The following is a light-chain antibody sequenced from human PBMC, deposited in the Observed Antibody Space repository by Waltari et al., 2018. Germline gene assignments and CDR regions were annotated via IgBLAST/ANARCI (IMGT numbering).Light chain of an antibody. CDR1: SSDIGYYNL. J-gene: IGLJ3*02. V-gene: IGLV2-23*02. CDR2: DVT. CDR3: CSYAGSGTWV. Sequence: QSALTQPASVSGSPGQSITISCTGTSSDIGYYNLVSWYQPLPGKAPKVMIYDVTKRPSGVSNRFSGSKSGNTASLTISGVQAEDEGHYYCCSYAGSGTWVFGGGTKLTVL.